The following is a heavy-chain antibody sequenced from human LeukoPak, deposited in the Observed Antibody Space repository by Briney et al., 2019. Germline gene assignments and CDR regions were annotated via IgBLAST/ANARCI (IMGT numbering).Heavy chain of an antibody. CDR2: ISGSGGST. Sequence: GGSLRLSCAASGFTFSSYAMSWVRQAPGKGLEWVSAISGSGGSTYYADSVKGRFTISRDNSNNTLYLQMNSLRAEDTAAYYCARALDYGGNARYYYYYYVDVWGKGTTVTVSS. CDR1: GFTFSSYA. D-gene: IGHD4-23*01. J-gene: IGHJ6*03. CDR3: ARALDYGGNARYYYYYYVDV. V-gene: IGHV3-23*01.